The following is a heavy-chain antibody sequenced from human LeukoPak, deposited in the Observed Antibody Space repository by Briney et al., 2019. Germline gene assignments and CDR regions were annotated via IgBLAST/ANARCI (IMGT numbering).Heavy chain of an antibody. CDR3: ARGRRNSGYYPYNWFDP. V-gene: IGHV4-34*01. CDR1: GGSFSGYY. Sequence: SETLSLTCAVYGGSFSGYYWSWIRQPPGMGLEWIGEINHSGSTNYNPSLKSRVTISVDTSKNQFSLKLSSVTAADTAVYYCARGRRNSGYYPYNWFDPWGQGTLVTVSS. D-gene: IGHD3-22*01. CDR2: INHSGST. J-gene: IGHJ5*02.